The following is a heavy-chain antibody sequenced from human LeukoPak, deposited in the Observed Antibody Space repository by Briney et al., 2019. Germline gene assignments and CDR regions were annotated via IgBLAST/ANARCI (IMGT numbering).Heavy chain of an antibody. D-gene: IGHD4-17*01. CDR3: TLRGDYGDYVPDFDY. J-gene: IGHJ4*02. Sequence: KPSETLSLTCAVHGRSFSGYYWSWIRQPPGKGLEWIGEVNHRGSTKYNPSLKSRVTISVDTSRTQFSLKLNSVTAADMAVYYCTLRGDYGDYVPDFDYWGQGTLVTVSS. CDR1: GRSFSGYY. V-gene: IGHV4-34*01. CDR2: VNHRGST.